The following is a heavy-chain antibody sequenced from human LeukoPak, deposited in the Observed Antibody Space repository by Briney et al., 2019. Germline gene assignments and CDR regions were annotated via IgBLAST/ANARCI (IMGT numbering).Heavy chain of an antibody. CDR3: ARYCSGGSCYGAEYFQY. CDR1: GGSFSGYY. Sequence: NPSETLSLTCAVYGGSFSGYYWSWIRQPPGKGLEWIGEINHSGSSNSNPSVKSRVNISVDTSKNQFSLKLSSVTAADTAVYYCARYCSGGSCYGAEYFQYWGQGTLVTVSS. D-gene: IGHD2-15*01. J-gene: IGHJ1*01. V-gene: IGHV4-34*01. CDR2: INHSGSS.